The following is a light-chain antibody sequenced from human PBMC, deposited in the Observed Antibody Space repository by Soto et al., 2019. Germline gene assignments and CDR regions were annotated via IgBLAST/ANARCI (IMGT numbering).Light chain of an antibody. CDR2: LNSDGSH. CDR3: QTWGTGIQV. J-gene: IGLJ2*01. CDR1: SGHSNYA. Sequence: QPVLTQSPSASASLGASVKLTCTLSSGHSNYAIAWHQRQPEQGPRYLMKLNSDGSHSKGAGIPDRFSGSSSGTERYLTISSLQSEDEADYYCQTWGTGIQVFGGGTKLTVL. V-gene: IGLV4-69*01.